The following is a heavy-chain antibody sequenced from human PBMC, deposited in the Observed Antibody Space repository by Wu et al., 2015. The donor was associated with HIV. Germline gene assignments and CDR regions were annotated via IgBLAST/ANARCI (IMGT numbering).Heavy chain of an antibody. CDR1: GGTFSSYA. V-gene: IGHV1-69*05. CDR3: ASRIASAWSYPLTT. J-gene: IGHJ4*02. CDR2: ITPMLGAT. D-gene: IGHD6-25*01. Sequence: QVQLVQSATEVRKPGSSVKVSCKASGGTFSSYAYSWVRQAPGQGLEWMGGITPMLGATKYAQNFQGRVSITTDESSRTVYMELSNLRSDDTAYFYCASRIASAWSYPLTTWGQGTXVHRLL.